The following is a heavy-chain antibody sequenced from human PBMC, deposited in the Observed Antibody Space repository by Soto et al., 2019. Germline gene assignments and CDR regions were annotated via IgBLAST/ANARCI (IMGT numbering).Heavy chain of an antibody. CDR3: AKVSHDFWSGYYVSYYYGMDV. CDR1: GFTFSSYG. V-gene: IGHV3-30*18. Sequence: GGSLRLSCAASGFTFSSYGMHWVRQAPGKGLEWVAVISYDGSNKYYADSVKGRFTISRDNSKNTLYLQMNSLRAEDTAVYYCAKVSHDFWSGYYVSYYYGMDVWGQRTTVTVSS. J-gene: IGHJ6*02. D-gene: IGHD3-3*01. CDR2: ISYDGSNK.